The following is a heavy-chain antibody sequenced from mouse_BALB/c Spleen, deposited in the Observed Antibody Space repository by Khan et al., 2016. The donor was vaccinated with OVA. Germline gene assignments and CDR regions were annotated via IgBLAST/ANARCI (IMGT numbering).Heavy chain of an antibody. CDR3: ARSAI. CDR2: NDSNGGST. J-gene: IGHJ2*01. CDR1: RYTISSDG. D-gene: IGHD2-12*01. Sequence: EVQLLETGGGIVQPGGSLKRSCAVSRYTISSDGTSSVRQTPDKRLEVVATNDSNGGSTDYPDSVKRRFTIPGDNAKNALYLQMRSLKSEETAIYYCARSAIWGQGTTLTVSS. V-gene: IGHV5-6-3*01.